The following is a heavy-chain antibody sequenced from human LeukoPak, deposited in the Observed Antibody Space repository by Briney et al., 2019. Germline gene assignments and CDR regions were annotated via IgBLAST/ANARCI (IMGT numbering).Heavy chain of an antibody. CDR3: AKIVLDGWYFDY. D-gene: IGHD3-3*01. J-gene: IGHJ4*02. CDR1: GFTFSSYA. Sequence: GGSLRLSCAAFGFTFSSYAMSWVRQAPGKGLEWVSAISGSGGSTYYADSVKGRFTISRDNSKNTLYLQMNSLRAEDTAVYYCAKIVLDGWYFDYWGQGTLVTVSS. V-gene: IGHV3-23*01. CDR2: ISGSGGST.